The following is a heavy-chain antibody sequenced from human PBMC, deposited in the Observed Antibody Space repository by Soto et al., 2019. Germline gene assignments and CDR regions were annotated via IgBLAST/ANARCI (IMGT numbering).Heavy chain of an antibody. Sequence: GGSLRLSCAASGFTFSGSAMHWVRQASGKGLEWVGRMRSKTNSYATEYAASVKGRFTISRDDSKSTAYLQMNSLRTEDTAVYYCTRHAGPDNSGYYYDYYGMDIWGQGTTVTVSS. CDR1: GFTFSGSA. CDR2: MRSKTNSYAT. CDR3: TRHAGPDNSGYYYDYYGMDI. D-gene: IGHD6-25*01. J-gene: IGHJ6*02. V-gene: IGHV3-73*01.